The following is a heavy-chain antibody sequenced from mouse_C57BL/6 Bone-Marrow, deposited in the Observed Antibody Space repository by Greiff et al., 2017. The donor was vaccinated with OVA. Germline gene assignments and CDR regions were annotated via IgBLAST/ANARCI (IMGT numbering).Heavy chain of an antibody. D-gene: IGHD1-1*01. J-gene: IGHJ1*03. V-gene: IGHV1-4*01. Sequence: VKLQQSGAELVRPGASVKMSCKASGYTFTSYTMHWVKQRPGQGLEWIGYINPSSGYTKYNQKFKDKATLTADKSSSTAYMQLSSLTSEDSAVYYCARNYYGSSYWYFDVWGTGTTVTVSS. CDR3: ARNYYGSSYWYFDV. CDR2: INPSSGYT. CDR1: GYTFTSYT.